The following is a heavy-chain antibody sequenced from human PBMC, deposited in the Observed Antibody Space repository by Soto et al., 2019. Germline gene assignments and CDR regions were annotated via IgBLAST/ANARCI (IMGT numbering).Heavy chain of an antibody. CDR2: INAHNGDT. CDR1: GYNFANYG. Sequence: QVQLVQSEAEVKKPGASLKVSCRASGYNFANYGISWVRQAPGQGLEWMGWINAHNGDTKYAQKVKGRITKTADTSTITAYIEMWSLRSDDTAVYYCARDAAYNDFWGGVMELYSYNMDVWGQGTTVTV. V-gene: IGHV1-18*01. CDR3: ARDAAYNDFWGGVMELYSYNMDV. D-gene: IGHD3-3*01. J-gene: IGHJ6*02.